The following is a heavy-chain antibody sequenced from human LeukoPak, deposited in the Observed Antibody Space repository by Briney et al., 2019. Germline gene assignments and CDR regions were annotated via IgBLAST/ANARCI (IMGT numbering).Heavy chain of an antibody. CDR3: ARVRQYGGNTGGLDY. CDR2: ISYGGSNK. D-gene: IGHD4-23*01. CDR1: GFTFSSYA. J-gene: IGHJ4*02. Sequence: GGSLRLSCAASGFTFSSYAMHWVRHAPGKGVEWVAVISYGGSNKYCADCVKGPFTISRDHSKNTLYLQMTSLRAEDTAMYYCARVRQYGGNTGGLDYWGEGTLVTVSS. V-gene: IGHV3-30*14.